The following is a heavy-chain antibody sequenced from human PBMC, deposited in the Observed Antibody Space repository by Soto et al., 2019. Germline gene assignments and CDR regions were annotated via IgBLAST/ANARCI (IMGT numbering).Heavy chain of an antibody. CDR2: MNPNSGNT. Sequence: QVQLVQSGAEVKKPGASVKVSCKASGYTFTRYDINWVRQATGQGLEWMGWMNPNSGNTGYAQKFQGRVTMTRNTSISTAYMELSSLRSEDTAVYYCARVTYYDFWSGYYHGMDVWGQGTTVTVSS. V-gene: IGHV1-8*01. CDR1: GYTFTRYD. CDR3: ARVTYYDFWSGYYHGMDV. D-gene: IGHD3-3*01. J-gene: IGHJ6*02.